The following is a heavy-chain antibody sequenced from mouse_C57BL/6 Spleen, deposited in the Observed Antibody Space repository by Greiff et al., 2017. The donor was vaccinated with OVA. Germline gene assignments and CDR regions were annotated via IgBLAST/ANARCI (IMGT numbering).Heavy chain of an antibody. CDR1: GYTFTSYT. V-gene: IGHV1-4*01. CDR3: ARGLRGENYAMDY. Sequence: VQLQQSGAELARPGASVKMSCKASGYTFTSYTMHWVKQRPGQGLEWIGYINPSSGYTKYNQKFKDKATLTADKSSSTAYMQLSSLTSEDSAVYYCARGLRGENYAMDYWGQGTSVTVSS. D-gene: IGHD2-4*01. J-gene: IGHJ4*01. CDR2: INPSSGYT.